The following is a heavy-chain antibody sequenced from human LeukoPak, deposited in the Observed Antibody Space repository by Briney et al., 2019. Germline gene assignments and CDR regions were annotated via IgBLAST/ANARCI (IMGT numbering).Heavy chain of an antibody. J-gene: IGHJ5*02. CDR1: GYSFTSYW. CDR2: IYPGDSDT. CDR3: ARQTYCSSTSCQGWFDP. Sequence: GESLKISCKGSGYSFTSYWIGWVRLMPGKGLEWMGIIYPGDSDTRYSPSFQGQVTISADKSISTAYLQWSSLKASDTAMYYCARQTYCSSTSCQGWFDPWGQGTLVTVSS. D-gene: IGHD2-2*01. V-gene: IGHV5-51*01.